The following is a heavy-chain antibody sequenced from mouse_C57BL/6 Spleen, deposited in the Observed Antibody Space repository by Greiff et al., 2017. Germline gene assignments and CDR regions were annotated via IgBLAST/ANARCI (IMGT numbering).Heavy chain of an antibody. CDR2: IYPSDSET. Sequence: QVQLKQPGAELVRPGSSVKLSCKASGYTFTSYWMDWVKQRPGQGLEWIGNIYPSDSETHYNQKFKDKATLTVDKSSSTAYMQLSSLTSEDSAVYYCARAGLRHYYAMDYWGQGTSVTVSS. CDR3: ARAGLRHYYAMDY. D-gene: IGHD2-4*01. J-gene: IGHJ4*01. CDR1: GYTFTSYW. V-gene: IGHV1-61*01.